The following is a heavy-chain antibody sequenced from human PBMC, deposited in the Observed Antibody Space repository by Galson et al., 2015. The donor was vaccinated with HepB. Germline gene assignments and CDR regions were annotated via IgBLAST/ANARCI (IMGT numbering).Heavy chain of an antibody. CDR1: GGTFSSYA. V-gene: IGHV1-69*13. CDR2: IIPIFGTA. J-gene: IGHJ6*03. D-gene: IGHD3-10*01. CDR3: ARGGTMVQGVIITPRYYYMDV. Sequence: SVKVSCKASGGTFSSYAISWVRQAPGQGLEWMGGIIPIFGTANYAQKFQGRVTITADESTSTAYMELSSLRSEDTAVYYCARGGTMVQGVIITPRYYYMDVWGKGTTVTVSS.